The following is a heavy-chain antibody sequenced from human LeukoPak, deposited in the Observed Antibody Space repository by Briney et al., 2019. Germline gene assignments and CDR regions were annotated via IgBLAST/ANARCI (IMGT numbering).Heavy chain of an antibody. CDR3: ARTNDYVWYFDY. D-gene: IGHD3-16*01. Sequence: SQTLSLTCTFSGCSISSGGYYWSWIRPPPGEGPGWIGYIYYSGSTYYNPSLRSRVTISVDTSKNQFSLKLSSVTAADTAVYYCARTNDYVWYFDYWGQGTLVTVSS. V-gene: IGHV4-31*03. CDR2: IYYSGST. CDR1: GCSISSGGYY. J-gene: IGHJ4*02.